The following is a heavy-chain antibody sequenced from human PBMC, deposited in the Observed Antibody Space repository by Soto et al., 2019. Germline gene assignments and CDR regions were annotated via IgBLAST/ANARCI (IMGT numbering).Heavy chain of an antibody. J-gene: IGHJ6*03. CDR2: ISSSSSYI. Sequence: PGGSLRLSCAASGFTFSSYSMNWVRQAPGKGLEWVSSISSSSSYIYYADSVKGRFTISRDNAKNSLYLQMNSLRAEDTAVYYCAREGGYCSGGSCYYYYYYMDVWGKGTTITVSS. CDR3: AREGGYCSGGSCYYYYYYMDV. CDR1: GFTFSSYS. D-gene: IGHD2-15*01. V-gene: IGHV3-21*01.